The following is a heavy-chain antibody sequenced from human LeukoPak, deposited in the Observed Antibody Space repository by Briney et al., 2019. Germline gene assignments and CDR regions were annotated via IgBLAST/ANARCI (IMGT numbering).Heavy chain of an antibody. CDR2: ISAYNGNT. D-gene: IGHD3-3*01. J-gene: IGHJ4*02. CDR1: GYTFTSYG. Sequence: ASVKVSCKASGYTFTSYGISWVRQAPGQGLEWMGWISAYNGNTNYAQKLQGRVTMTTDTSTSTAYMEPRSLRSDDTAVYYCARDIVRFYDFWSGYSIFDYWGQGTLVTVSS. CDR3: ARDIVRFYDFWSGYSIFDY. V-gene: IGHV1-18*01.